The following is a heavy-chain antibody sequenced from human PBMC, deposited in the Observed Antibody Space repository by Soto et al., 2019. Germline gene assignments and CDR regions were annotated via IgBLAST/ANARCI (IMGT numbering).Heavy chain of an antibody. CDR1: GGSISSSSYY. CDR3: ARSPAYNWNYSNHPASDNWFDP. V-gene: IGHV4-39*01. J-gene: IGHJ5*02. CDR2: IYYSGST. Sequence: SETLSLTCTVSGGSISSSSYYWGWIRQPPGKGLEWIGSIYYSGSTYYNPSLKSRVTISVDTSKNQFSLKLSSVTAADTAVYYCARSPAYNWNYSNHPASDNWFDPWGQGTLVTVPQ. D-gene: IGHD1-7*01.